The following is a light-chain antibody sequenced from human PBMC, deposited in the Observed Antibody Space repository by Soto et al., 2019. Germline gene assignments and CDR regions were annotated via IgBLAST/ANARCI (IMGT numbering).Light chain of an antibody. CDR1: QSVANNY. V-gene: IGKV3-20*01. J-gene: IGKJ1*01. CDR3: HQYASYPHT. Sequence: EIVLTQSPDTLSLSPGERATLSCRASQSVANNYLAWYQQEPGQAPRLLIYGPSSRATGIPDRFSGSGSGTDFTLTIRRLEPEDFAVYYCHQYASYPHTFGQGTKVEIK. CDR2: GPS.